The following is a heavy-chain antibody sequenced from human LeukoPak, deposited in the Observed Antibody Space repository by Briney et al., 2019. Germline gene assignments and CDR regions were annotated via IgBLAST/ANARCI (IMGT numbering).Heavy chain of an antibody. Sequence: ASVKVSCKASGYTFTTYYMDWVRQAPGQGLEWMGIINPSGGSTSYAQKFQGRVTMTRDTSTSTIYMELSSLRSEDTAVYYCARDGRYCGSTSCRLNWFDPWGQGTLVTVSS. D-gene: IGHD2-2*01. CDR3: ARDGRYCGSTSCRLNWFDP. J-gene: IGHJ5*02. CDR2: INPSGGST. CDR1: GYTFTTYY. V-gene: IGHV1-46*01.